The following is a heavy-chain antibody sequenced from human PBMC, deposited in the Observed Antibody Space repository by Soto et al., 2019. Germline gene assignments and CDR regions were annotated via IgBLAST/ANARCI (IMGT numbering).Heavy chain of an antibody. CDR1: GFTFSSYA. D-gene: IGHD2-21*01. V-gene: IGHV3-23*01. CDR2: LSSSGSST. Sequence: GGSLRLSCAASGFTFSSYAMNWVRQAPGKGLEWVSGLSSSGSSTYYADSVKGRFTISRDNSKSTLYLQMDSLRVEDTALYYCARVNEVMIAIVIDYRGQGTLVTVSS. CDR3: ARVNEVMIAIVIDY. J-gene: IGHJ4*02.